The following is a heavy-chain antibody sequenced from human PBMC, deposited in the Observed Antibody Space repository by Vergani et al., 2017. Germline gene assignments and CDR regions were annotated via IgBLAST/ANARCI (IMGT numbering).Heavy chain of an antibody. Sequence: QVQLVESGGGVAQRGGSLRLSCATSGFTLSNYDMQWIRQGPGKGLEFVAFIQFDGSNQYYADSVKGRFTLSRDFSKCTLYLQMNSLRTDDTATYYCAKHSRGWSINYGGQGTQVIVS. D-gene: IGHD3-3*01. CDR3: AKHSRGWSINY. CDR1: GFTLSNYD. CDR2: IQFDGSNQ. J-gene: IGHJ4*02. V-gene: IGHV3-30*02.